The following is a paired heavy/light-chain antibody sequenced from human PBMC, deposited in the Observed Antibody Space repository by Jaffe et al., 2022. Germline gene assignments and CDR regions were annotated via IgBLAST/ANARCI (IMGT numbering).Light chain of an antibody. CDR1: QSVRSY. J-gene: IGKJ3*01. V-gene: IGKV3-11*01. CDR3: QQRNSWPLT. Sequence: EIVLTQSPATLSLSPGERATLSCRASQSVRSYLAWYQQKPGQAPRLLIYDASNRATGIPARFSGSGSGTDFTLTISSLEPEDSAVYSCQQRNSWPLTFGPGTKVDIK. CDR2: DAS.
Heavy chain of an antibody. V-gene: IGHV4-59*01. J-gene: IGHJ5*02. D-gene: IGHD2-8*02. Sequence: QVQLQESGPGLVKPSETLSLTCTVAGGSMSSYYWNWIRQSPREGLEWIGHISHTGGTMYNPSLQSRVTISVDTSKNQFSLRLSSVIAADTAVYYCAGRNQMADCTGGTCGQGNWLAPWGQGTLVTVSS. CDR2: ISHTGGT. CDR1: GGSMSSYY. CDR3: AGRNQMADCTGGTCGQGNWLAP.